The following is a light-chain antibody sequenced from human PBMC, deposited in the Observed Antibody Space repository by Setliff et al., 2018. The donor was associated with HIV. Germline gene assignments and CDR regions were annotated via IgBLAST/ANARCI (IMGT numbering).Light chain of an antibody. CDR1: NIGSKS. CDR2: DDS. CDR3: QVWDSSSDHPE. Sequence: SYELTQPPSVSVAPGETATITCGGKNIGSKSVHWYQQKPGQAPVLVVVDDSDRPSGIPERLSGSNSGNTATLTITRAEAGDEADYYCQVWDSSSDHPEFGGGTKVTVL. J-gene: IGLJ2*01. V-gene: IGLV3-21*02.